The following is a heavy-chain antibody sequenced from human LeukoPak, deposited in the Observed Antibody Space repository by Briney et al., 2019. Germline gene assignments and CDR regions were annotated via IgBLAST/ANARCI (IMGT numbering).Heavy chain of an antibody. V-gene: IGHV3-53*01. CDR1: GFTVSSNY. Sequence: PGGSLRLSCAASGFTVSSNYMSWVRQAPGKGLEWVSVIYSGGSTYYAGSVKGRFTISRDNSKNTLYLQMNSLRAEDTAVYYCARILVRGCIQNWGQGTLVTVSS. J-gene: IGHJ4*02. D-gene: IGHD3-10*01. CDR2: IYSGGST. CDR3: ARILVRGCIQN.